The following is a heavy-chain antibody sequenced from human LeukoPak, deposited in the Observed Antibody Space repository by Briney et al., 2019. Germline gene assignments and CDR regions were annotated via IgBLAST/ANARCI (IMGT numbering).Heavy chain of an antibody. V-gene: IGHV4-61*02. CDR3: ARGRASRDGYSFFDY. CDR2: IYTSGST. CDR1: GGSISSGSYY. J-gene: IGHJ4*02. Sequence: SETLSLTCTVSGGSISSGSYYWSWIRQPAGKGLDWIGRIYTSGSTNYNPSLKSRVTISVDTSKNQFSLKLSSVTAADTAVYYCARGRASRDGYSFFDYWGQGTLVTVSS. D-gene: IGHD5-24*01.